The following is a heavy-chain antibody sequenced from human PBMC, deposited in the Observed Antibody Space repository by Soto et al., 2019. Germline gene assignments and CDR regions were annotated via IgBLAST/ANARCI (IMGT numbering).Heavy chain of an antibody. CDR1: GFTFSNAW. V-gene: IGHV3-15*01. CDR2: IKSKTDGGTT. Sequence: GGSLRLSCAASGFTFSNAWMSRVRQAPGKGLEWVGRIKSKTDGGTTDYAAPVKGRFTISRDDSKNTLYLQMNSLKTEDTAVYYCSTVSYHSGPYYYYYYMDVWGKGTTVTVSS. CDR3: STVSYHSGPYYYYYYMDV. D-gene: IGHD2-15*01. J-gene: IGHJ6*03.